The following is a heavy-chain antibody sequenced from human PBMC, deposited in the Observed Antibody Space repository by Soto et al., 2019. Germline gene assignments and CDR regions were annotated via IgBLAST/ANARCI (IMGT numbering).Heavy chain of an antibody. CDR3: ARAAEGGGRFDP. V-gene: IGHV4-31*03. D-gene: IGHD3-16*01. CDR2: IYYSGST. Sequence: QVQLQESGPGLVKPSQTLSLTCTVSGGSISSGGYYWSWIRQHPGKGLEWIGYIYYSGSTYYNPSLTTRFTTSVNPSKTPLSLKVGSVTAADTAVYSCARAAEGGGRFDPWCQGTLVTVSS. CDR1: GGSISSGGYY. J-gene: IGHJ5*02.